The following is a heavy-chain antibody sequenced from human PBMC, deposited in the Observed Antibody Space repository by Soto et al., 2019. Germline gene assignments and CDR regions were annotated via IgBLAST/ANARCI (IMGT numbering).Heavy chain of an antibody. J-gene: IGHJ3*01. CDR2: ISTFNGKT. D-gene: IGHD1-26*01. CDR1: RYTFTSHG. V-gene: IGHV1-18*01. CDR3: ARLLTEGATFREDAFDL. Sequence: QVQLVQSGGDVKTPGASVKVSCTTFRYTFTSHGIAWVRQAPGQGLEWMGWISTFNGKTDYAQKFQGRVTMTADTLTSTVHMELRSLRSDDTAVYYCARLLTEGATFREDAFDLWGQVTKVTVSS.